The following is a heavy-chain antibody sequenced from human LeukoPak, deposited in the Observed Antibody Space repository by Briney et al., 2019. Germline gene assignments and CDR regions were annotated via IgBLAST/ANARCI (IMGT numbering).Heavy chain of an antibody. V-gene: IGHV3-11*01. Sequence: GGSLRLSCAASGFTFSDYYMSWIRQAPGKGLEWVSYISSCGSTIYYADSVKGRFTIYRDNAKNSLYLQMNSLRAEDTAVYYCARDYYGSGSYPWFDPWGQGTLVTVSS. D-gene: IGHD3-10*01. CDR3: ARDYYGSGSYPWFDP. J-gene: IGHJ5*02. CDR1: GFTFSDYY. CDR2: ISSCGSTI.